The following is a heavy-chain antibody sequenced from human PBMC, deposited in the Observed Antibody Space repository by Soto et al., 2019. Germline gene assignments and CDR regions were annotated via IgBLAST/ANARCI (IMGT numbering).Heavy chain of an antibody. J-gene: IGHJ3*02. CDR3: ASLAVADTEGDDAFDI. D-gene: IGHD6-19*01. V-gene: IGHV1-18*01. CDR2: ISAYNGNT. CDR1: GYTFTSYG. Sequence: EASVKVSCKASGYTFTSYGISWVRQAPGQGLEWMGWISAYNGNTNYAQKLRGRVTMTTDTSTSTAYMELRSLRSDDTAVYYCASLAVADTEGDDAFDIWGQGTMVTVSS.